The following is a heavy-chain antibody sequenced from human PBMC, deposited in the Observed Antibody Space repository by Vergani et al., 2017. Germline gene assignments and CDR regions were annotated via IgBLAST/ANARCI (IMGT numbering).Heavy chain of an antibody. CDR3: ARASGSSWCLDH. CDR2: LNVRGGSA. CDR1: GYIVGDFL. J-gene: IGHJ4*02. D-gene: IGHD2-15*01. Sequence: QVQLVQSGAEVKKPGASVRISCRASGYIVGDFLMHWVRQVPGQAPESMGVLNVRGGSATYGLKFRYRHALTRDTSTSTIFLELSSLESGDTAVYYCARASGSSWCLDHWGQGTPVTVSS. V-gene: IGHV1-46*03.